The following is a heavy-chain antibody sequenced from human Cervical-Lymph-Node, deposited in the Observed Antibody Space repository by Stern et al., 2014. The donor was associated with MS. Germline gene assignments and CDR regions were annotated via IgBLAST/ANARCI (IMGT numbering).Heavy chain of an antibody. CDR1: GYSFSNYW. CDR2: IYPGDSDT. J-gene: IGHJ4*02. D-gene: IGHD5-18*01. V-gene: IGHV5-51*01. CDR3: ARGEGIQLWFQPDD. Sequence: VQLVESGAELKKAGDSLKISCMGSGYSFSNYWIGWVREMPGKGLEWIGIIYPGDSDTRYSPSFKDQVTISVDKSISTAYLQWRSLKASDTAIYYCARGEGIQLWFQPDDWGQGTLVTVSS.